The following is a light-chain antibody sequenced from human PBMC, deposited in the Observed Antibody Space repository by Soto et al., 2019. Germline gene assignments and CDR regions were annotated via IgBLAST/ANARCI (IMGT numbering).Light chain of an antibody. J-gene: IGKJ1*01. CDR2: DAS. CDR1: QGVSNH. V-gene: IGKV3-11*01. CDR3: QQYTTSSWT. Sequence: EIVLTQSPATLSLSPGERATLSCRASQGVSNHLVWYQQKPGQAPRLLIYDASNRATGIPARFSGRGSGTDFTLTISRLEPEDFAVYYCQQYTTSSWTFGKGTTLDIK.